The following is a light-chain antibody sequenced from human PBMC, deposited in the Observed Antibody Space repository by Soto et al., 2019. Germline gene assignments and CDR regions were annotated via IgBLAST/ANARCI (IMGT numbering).Light chain of an antibody. CDR3: QQRSIWPPLS. CDR1: QSVSRY. J-gene: IGKJ4*01. V-gene: IGKV3-11*01. CDR2: DAS. Sequence: EVVLTQSPATLSLSPGERATLSCRASQSVSRYLAWYQQKPGQAPRLLIYDASNSDTGIPARFSGSGSGTDFTLTITSLEPEDSTVYYCQQRSIWPPLSFGGGTKVEIK.